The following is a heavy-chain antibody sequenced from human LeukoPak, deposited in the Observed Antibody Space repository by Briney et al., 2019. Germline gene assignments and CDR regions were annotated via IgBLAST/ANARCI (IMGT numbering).Heavy chain of an antibody. J-gene: IGHJ4*02. CDR1: GSTFTIYG. CDR3: ARVSGYDYFSDPFDY. D-gene: IGHD5-12*01. Sequence: ASVKVSCQASGSTFTIYGISWVRQAPGPGLEWMGWISAYNGNTNYAQKLQGRVTMTTDTSTSTAYMELRSLRSDDTAVYYCARVSGYDYFSDPFDYWGQGTLVTVSS. V-gene: IGHV1-18*01. CDR2: ISAYNGNT.